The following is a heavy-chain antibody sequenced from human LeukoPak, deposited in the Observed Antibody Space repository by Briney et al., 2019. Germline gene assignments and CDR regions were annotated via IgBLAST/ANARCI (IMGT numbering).Heavy chain of an antibody. CDR1: GYTFTKYA. CDR3: AAYDYGDL. CDR2: IDTNTGNP. Sequence: ASVKVSCKAYGYTFTKYAMNWVRQAPGQGLEWMGWIDTNTGNPSYAQGFRGRFVSSLDTSVSTAYLQISSLKAEDTGVYYCAAYDYGDLWGQGTLVTVSS. D-gene: IGHD4-17*01. V-gene: IGHV7-4-1*02. J-gene: IGHJ5*02.